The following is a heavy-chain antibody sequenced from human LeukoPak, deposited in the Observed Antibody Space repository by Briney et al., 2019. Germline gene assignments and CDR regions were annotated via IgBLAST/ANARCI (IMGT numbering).Heavy chain of an antibody. J-gene: IGHJ5*02. V-gene: IGHV2-5*02. CDR2: IYWDDAK. CDR3: ALLYDTTGYYGRWFDP. D-gene: IGHD3-22*01. CDR1: GFSLSTRGVG. Sequence: SGPTLVNPPPTLTLTFTISGFSLSTRGVGVGWIPQPPGKALDRLAPIYWDDAKRQSPSLKTRLTITRDSTTKQVVLTMTNMDPVDTGTYYSALLYDTTGYYGRWFDPWGQGILVTVSS.